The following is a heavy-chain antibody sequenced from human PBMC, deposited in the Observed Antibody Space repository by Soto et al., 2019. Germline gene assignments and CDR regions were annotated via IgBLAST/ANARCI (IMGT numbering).Heavy chain of an antibody. CDR2: IFLGGSA. V-gene: IGHV4-34*12. D-gene: IGHD3-22*01. CDR3: ARPHYDSNTFYYFFDL. J-gene: IGHJ4*02. Sequence: QVQLQQWGAGLLKPSETLSLTCAVYVGPFSGYSWSWIRQPPGKGLEWIGEIFLGGSANYSPSLKSRVTISVDTSKNQFSLELSSVTAADTAVYYCARPHYDSNTFYYFFDLWGQGTLVTVSS. CDR1: VGPFSGYS.